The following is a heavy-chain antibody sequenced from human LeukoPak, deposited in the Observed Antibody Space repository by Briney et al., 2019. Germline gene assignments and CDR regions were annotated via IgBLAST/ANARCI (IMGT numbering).Heavy chain of an antibody. J-gene: IGHJ6*03. CDR2: IYYSGST. D-gene: IGHD6-19*01. CDR3: ARLSSGWYYYYYYKDV. V-gene: IGHV4-59*12. CDR1: GGSISSYY. Sequence: SETLSLTCTVSGGSISSYYWSWIRQPPGKGLEWIGYIYYSGSTNYNPSLKSGVTISVDTSKNQFSLKLSSVTAADTAVYYCARLSSGWYYYYYYKDVWGKGTTVTVSS.